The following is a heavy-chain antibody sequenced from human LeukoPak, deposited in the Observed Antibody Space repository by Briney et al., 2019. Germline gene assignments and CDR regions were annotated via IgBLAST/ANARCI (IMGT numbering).Heavy chain of an antibody. D-gene: IGHD5-12*01. CDR1: GYTFTSYG. CDR3: ARDHMVATSTFDY. CDR2: ISAYNGNT. Sequence: SVKVSCKASGYTFTSYGISWVRQAPGQGLEWMGWISAYNGNTNSAQRLQGRVTMTTDTSTSTAYMELRSLRSDDTAVYYCARDHMVATSTFDYWGQGTLVTVSS. J-gene: IGHJ4*02. V-gene: IGHV1-18*01.